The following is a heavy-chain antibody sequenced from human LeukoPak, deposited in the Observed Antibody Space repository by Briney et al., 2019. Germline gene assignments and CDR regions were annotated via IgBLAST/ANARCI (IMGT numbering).Heavy chain of an antibody. CDR3: ARQSGGILRAFDI. Sequence: GGSLRLSCAVSGFSFSSYWMHWVRQAPGKGLVWVSRINSDGSSTTYADSVKGRFTISRDNAKNTVYLQMNGLRAEDTAVYYCARQSGGILRAFDIWGQGTMVTVSS. CDR2: INSDGSST. V-gene: IGHV3-74*01. J-gene: IGHJ3*02. CDR1: GFSFSSYW. D-gene: IGHD3-16*01.